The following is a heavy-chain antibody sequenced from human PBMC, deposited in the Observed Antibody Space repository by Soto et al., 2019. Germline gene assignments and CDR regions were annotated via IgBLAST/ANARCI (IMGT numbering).Heavy chain of an antibody. CDR1: GGTFSSYT. CDR2: IIPILGIA. D-gene: IGHD3-22*01. Sequence: QVQLVQSGAEVKKPGSSVKVSCKASGGTFSSYTISWVRQAPGQGLEWMGRIIPILGIANYAQKFQGRVTNTADKSTSTAYMELSSLRSEDTAVYYCATDPDSSGYYYDPTAAFDIWGQGTMVTVSS. CDR3: ATDPDSSGYYYDPTAAFDI. V-gene: IGHV1-69*02. J-gene: IGHJ3*02.